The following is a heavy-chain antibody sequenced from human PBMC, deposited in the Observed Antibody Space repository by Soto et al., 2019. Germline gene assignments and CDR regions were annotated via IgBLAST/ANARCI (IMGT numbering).Heavy chain of an antibody. D-gene: IGHD3-16*01. Sequence: EVQLLESGGGLVQPGRSLRLSCVASRFTFSSYAMNWVRQAPGKGLEWVSGISGGGASTYYADSVKGRFTISRDNSNNTLYLQMNSLSDEDTAVYYCAKDWRYDYAYWGQGTLVTVSS. CDR1: RFTFSSYA. CDR3: AKDWRYDYAY. V-gene: IGHV3-23*01. J-gene: IGHJ4*02. CDR2: ISGGGAST.